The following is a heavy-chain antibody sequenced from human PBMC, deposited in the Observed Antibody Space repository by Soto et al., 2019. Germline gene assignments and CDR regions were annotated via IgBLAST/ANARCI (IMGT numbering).Heavy chain of an antibody. J-gene: IGHJ4*02. CDR1: GFSLSTSGVG. Sequence: QITLKESGPTLVKPTQTLTLTCTFSGFSLSTSGVGVGWIRQPPGKALEWLALIYWDDDKRYSPSLKSRLTITKDTSKNQVVLTITNMDPVDTAPYYCTHRQADYGDYEPYFDYWGQGTLVTVSS. CDR3: THRQADYGDYEPYFDY. V-gene: IGHV2-5*02. D-gene: IGHD4-17*01. CDR2: IYWDDDK.